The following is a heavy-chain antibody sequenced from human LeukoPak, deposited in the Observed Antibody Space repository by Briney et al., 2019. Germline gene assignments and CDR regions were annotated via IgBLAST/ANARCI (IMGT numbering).Heavy chain of an antibody. D-gene: IGHD5-18*01. J-gene: IGHJ4*02. Sequence: GGSLRLSCAASGFPVSSNYMSWVRQAPGKGLEWVSVRYSAGSTYFADSVKGRFTISRDNSKNTLNLQMNSLRAEDTAMYYCAKDLRGYSYGYEIDYWGQGTLVTVSS. V-gene: IGHV3-66*02. CDR1: GFPVSSNY. CDR3: AKDLRGYSYGYEIDY. CDR2: RYSAGST.